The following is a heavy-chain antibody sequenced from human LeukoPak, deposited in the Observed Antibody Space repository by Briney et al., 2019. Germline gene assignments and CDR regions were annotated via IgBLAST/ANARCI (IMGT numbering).Heavy chain of an antibody. J-gene: IGHJ3*02. CDR2: IYTSGST. V-gene: IGHV4-61*02. Sequence: SQTLSLTCTVPGGSISSGSYYWSWIRQPAGKGLEWIGRIYTSGSTNYNPSLKSRVTISVDTSKNQFSLKLSSVTAADTAVYYCARVPDYGDYVGDAFDIWGQGTMVTVSS. CDR3: ARVPDYGDYVGDAFDI. CDR1: GGSISSGSYY. D-gene: IGHD4-17*01.